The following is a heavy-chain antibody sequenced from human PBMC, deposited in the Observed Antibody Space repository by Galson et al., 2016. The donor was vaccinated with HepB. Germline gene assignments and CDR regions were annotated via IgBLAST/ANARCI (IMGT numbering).Heavy chain of an antibody. J-gene: IGHJ4*02. V-gene: IGHV1-69*02. Sequence: LEWMGRIISILGIKTYAQKFQGRVTITADKSTSTAYMELSSLRSEDTAVYYCARLQLERRYYFDFWGQGTLVTVSS. D-gene: IGHD1-1*01. CDR2: IISILGIK. CDR3: ARLQLERRYYFDF.